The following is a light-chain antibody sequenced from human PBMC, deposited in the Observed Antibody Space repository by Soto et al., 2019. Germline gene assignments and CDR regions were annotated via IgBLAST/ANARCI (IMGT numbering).Light chain of an antibody. Sequence: DLQMTQSPSSLSASVGDRVTITCRASQSISKYLNWYQQKPGQAPNLLIYAASTLQSGVPSRFSGSGSVTDFTLTISSLQPEDFATYYCQQSYSTPPDTFGQGTKLEIK. CDR3: QQSYSTPPDT. CDR1: QSISKY. CDR2: AAS. V-gene: IGKV1-39*01. J-gene: IGKJ2*01.